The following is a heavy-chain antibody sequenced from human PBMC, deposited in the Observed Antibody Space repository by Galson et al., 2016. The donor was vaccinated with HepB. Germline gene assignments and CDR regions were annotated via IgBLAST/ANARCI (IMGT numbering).Heavy chain of an antibody. CDR2: INAANGDT. J-gene: IGHJ6*02. CDR3: ARGHIVATVDYYYYGLDV. V-gene: IGHV1-3*01. CDR1: GYTFTTYA. Sequence: PVKVSCKASGYTFTTYAMYWVRQAPGQRLEWMGWINAANGDTKYSQKLQGRGTITWDTSANTAYMELSSLRSEDTAVYYCARGHIVATVDYYYYGLDVWGQGTTVTVAS. D-gene: IGHD5-12*01.